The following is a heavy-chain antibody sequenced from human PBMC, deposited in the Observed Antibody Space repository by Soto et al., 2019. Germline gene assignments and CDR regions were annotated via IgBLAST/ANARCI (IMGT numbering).Heavy chain of an antibody. CDR2: IIPIPGTA. D-gene: IGHD2-2*01. Sequence: QVQLVQSGAEVKKPGSSVKVSCKASGGTFSSYAISWVRQAPGQGLEWMGGIIPIPGTANYAQKFQGRVTITADESTSTAYMERSRMRSEYTAVYYCARSQWSSTSLEIYYYYYYGMDVWGQGTTVTVSS. CDR1: GGTFSSYA. V-gene: IGHV1-69*01. J-gene: IGHJ6*02. CDR3: ARSQWSSTSLEIYYYYYYGMDV.